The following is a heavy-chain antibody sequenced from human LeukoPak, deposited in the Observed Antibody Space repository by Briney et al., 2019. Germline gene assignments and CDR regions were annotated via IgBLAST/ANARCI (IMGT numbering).Heavy chain of an antibody. Sequence: GGSLRHSCAASGFTFSSYGIHWVRQAPGKGLEWVAFIRFDGSNKYYADSVKGRFTISRDNSKNMLYLQMNSLRAEDTAVYYCAKPHFDYWGQGTLVTVSS. CDR2: IRFDGSNK. V-gene: IGHV3-30*02. CDR3: AKPHFDY. CDR1: GFTFSSYG. J-gene: IGHJ4*02.